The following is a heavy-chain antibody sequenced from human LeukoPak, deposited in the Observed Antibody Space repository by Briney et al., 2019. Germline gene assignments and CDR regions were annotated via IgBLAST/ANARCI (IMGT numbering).Heavy chain of an antibody. J-gene: IGHJ4*02. CDR1: GFTFSRYW. CDR3: ARDHAMAVAGLIDY. CDR2: IKEDGSDK. Sequence: GGSLRLSCAASGFTFSRYWMTWVRQAPGKGLEWLANIKEDGSDKYYVDSVEGRFTISRGNAKNSLYLQMNSLRAEDTAVYYCARDHAMAVAGLIDYWGRGTLVTVSS. V-gene: IGHV3-7*01. D-gene: IGHD6-19*01.